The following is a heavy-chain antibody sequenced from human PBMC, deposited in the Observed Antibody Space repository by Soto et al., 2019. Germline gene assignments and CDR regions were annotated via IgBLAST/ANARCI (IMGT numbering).Heavy chain of an antibody. CDR3: ARLGTISPLDY. V-gene: IGHV5-10-1*01. CDR2: IHPSDSLT. J-gene: IGHJ4*02. Sequence: GESLNISCKGSVYYFSKHWITWVRQVPGKGLEWMGRIHPSDSLTNDSPSVQGHVTLSVDKSTSTASLQWDSLKASDTAIYYCARLGTISPLDYWGQGTPVTVSS. D-gene: IGHD7-27*01. CDR1: VYYFSKHW.